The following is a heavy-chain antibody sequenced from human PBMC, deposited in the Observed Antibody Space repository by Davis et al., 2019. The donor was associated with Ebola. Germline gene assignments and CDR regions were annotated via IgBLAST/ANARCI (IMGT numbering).Heavy chain of an antibody. J-gene: IGHJ3*01. D-gene: IGHD2-21*02. V-gene: IGHV3-7*01. Sequence: GESLKISCAASGFTFSRNWMSWVRQAPGKGLEWVATIKEDGSEKYYVDSVTGRFTISRDNAKNSLFLQMNNLRDEDKAVYYCVRGRDIVVVTATPCFGFWGQGTMVTVSS. CDR2: IKEDGSEK. CDR1: GFTFSRNW. CDR3: VRGRDIVVVTATPCFGF.